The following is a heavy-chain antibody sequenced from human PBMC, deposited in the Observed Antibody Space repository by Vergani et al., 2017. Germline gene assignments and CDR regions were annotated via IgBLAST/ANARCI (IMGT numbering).Heavy chain of an antibody. CDR1: GYTFTAYY. J-gene: IGHJ4*01. CDR2: ISHDGFST. CDR3: AREPPLTGFFDY. V-gene: IGHV1-46*03. D-gene: IGHD3-9*01. Sequence: QVQLVQSGAEVGKPGASVKISCKASGYTFTAYYIHWVRQAPEQGLEWVGVISHDGFSTFYAQKFQGRVTINRDTSTSTVYVEVTSLRSDDTAVYYCAREPPLTGFFDYWGQGTLVTVSS.